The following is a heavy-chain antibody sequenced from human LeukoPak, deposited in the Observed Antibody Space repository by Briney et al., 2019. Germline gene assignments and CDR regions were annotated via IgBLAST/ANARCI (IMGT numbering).Heavy chain of an antibody. CDR1: GYTFTSYD. CDR3: ARDYGYNYAFDI. J-gene: IGHJ3*02. V-gene: IGHV1-8*01. Sequence: EASVKVSCKASGYTFTSYDINWLRQATGQGLEWMGWMNPNSGNTGYAQKFQGRVTMTRNTSISTAYMELSSLRSEDTAVYYCARDYGYNYAFDIWGQGTMVTVSS. CDR2: MNPNSGNT. D-gene: IGHD5-24*01.